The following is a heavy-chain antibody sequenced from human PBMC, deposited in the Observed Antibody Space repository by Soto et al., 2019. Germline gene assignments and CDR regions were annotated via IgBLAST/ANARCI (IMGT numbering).Heavy chain of an antibody. J-gene: IGHJ4*02. D-gene: IGHD3-10*01. Sequence: QVHLQQWGTGLLKPSETLSLTCAVYGGSLTDYWWTWIRQTPGKGLEWIGEINHIGESNHNPSLKSRVSISLGTSQNQFSLKLTSVTVADTAVYYCARDFGAGAHFDHWCQGSLVTVSS. V-gene: IGHV4-34*01. CDR1: GGSLTDYW. CDR3: ARDFGAGAHFDH. CDR2: INHIGES.